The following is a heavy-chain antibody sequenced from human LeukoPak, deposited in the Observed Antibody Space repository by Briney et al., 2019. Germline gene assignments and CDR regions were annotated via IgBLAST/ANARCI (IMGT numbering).Heavy chain of an antibody. Sequence: SQTLSLTCAISGDSFSSNSAAWHWIRQSPSRGLEWLGRTYYRSNWNDDYAVPVKSRITINPDTSKNQFSLQLNSVTPEDTAVYYCARWGPGYFDYWGQGILVIVSS. CDR2: TYYRSNWND. CDR3: ARWGPGYFDY. D-gene: IGHD3-16*01. V-gene: IGHV6-1*01. CDR1: GDSFSSNSAA. J-gene: IGHJ4*02.